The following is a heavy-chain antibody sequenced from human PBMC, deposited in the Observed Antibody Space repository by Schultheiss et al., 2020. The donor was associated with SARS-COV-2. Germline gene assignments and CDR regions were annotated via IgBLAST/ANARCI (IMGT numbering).Heavy chain of an antibody. J-gene: IGHJ3*02. CDR3: ALMGAATGVDAFDI. Sequence: GGSLRLSCAASGFTFSDYYMSWIRQAPGKGLEWVSGINWNGGSTGYADSVKGRFTISRDNAKNSLYLQMNSLRAEDTAVYYCALMGAATGVDAFDIWGQGTTVTVSS. CDR2: INWNGGST. CDR1: GFTFSDYY. D-gene: IGHD2-15*01. V-gene: IGHV3-20*04.